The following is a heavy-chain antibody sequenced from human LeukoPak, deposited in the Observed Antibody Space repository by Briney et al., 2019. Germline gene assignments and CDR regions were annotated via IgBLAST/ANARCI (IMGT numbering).Heavy chain of an antibody. CDR2: IYPGDSDT. CDR3: ARQIRYCSGGSCYSGGSDY. V-gene: IGHV5-51*01. J-gene: IGHJ4*02. CDR1: GYSFTSYW. D-gene: IGHD2-15*01. Sequence: GESLKISCKGSGYSFTSYWIGWVRQMPGKGLEWMGIIYPGDSDTRYSPSFQGQVTISADKSISTAYLQWSSLKASDTAMYYCARQIRYCSGGSCYSGGSDYWGQGTLVTVSS.